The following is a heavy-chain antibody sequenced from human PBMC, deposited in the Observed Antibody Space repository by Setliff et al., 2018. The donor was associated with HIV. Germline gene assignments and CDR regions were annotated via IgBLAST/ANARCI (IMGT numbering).Heavy chain of an antibody. CDR1: GGFVSRSSYY. CDR3: VRMEATRPPRGLDY. Sequence: SETLSLTCTVSGGFVSRSSYYWGWIRQPRGKRLEWIGTIYYNGDTQYNPSFKSRVIMSVDTSKNQFSLRLISVTAADTAVYYCVRMEATRPPRGLDYWGPGTLVTVSS. J-gene: IGHJ4*02. D-gene: IGHD6-6*01. CDR2: IYYNGDT. V-gene: IGHV4-39*01.